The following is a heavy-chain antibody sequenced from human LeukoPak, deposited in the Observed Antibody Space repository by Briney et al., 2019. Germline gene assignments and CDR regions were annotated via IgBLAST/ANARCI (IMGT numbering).Heavy chain of an antibody. CDR1: GGSFSSYY. J-gene: IGHJ4*02. Sequence: KPSETLSLTCAVYGGSFSSYYWSWIRQPPGKGLEWIGEINHSGSTNYNPSLKSRVTISVDTSKNQFSLKLSSVTAADTAVYYCARDGDPFDYWGRGTLVTVSS. D-gene: IGHD4-17*01. CDR3: ARDGDPFDY. CDR2: INHSGST. V-gene: IGHV4-34*01.